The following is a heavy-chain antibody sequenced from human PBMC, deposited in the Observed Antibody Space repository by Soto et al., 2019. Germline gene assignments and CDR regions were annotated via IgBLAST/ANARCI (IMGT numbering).Heavy chain of an antibody. CDR1: GLTFSSYG. Sequence: QVQLVDSGGGVVQPGRSLRLSCAASGLTFSSYGMHWVRQAPGKGLEWVAVIWFDGTNKYYADSVKGRFVISRDNSKNTLYLQMNSMRAEDTAVYYCARGPRGMAATCSYYSYGMDVWGQGTTVTVSS. V-gene: IGHV3-33*01. CDR3: ARGPRGMAATCSYYSYGMDV. J-gene: IGHJ6*02. CDR2: IWFDGTNK. D-gene: IGHD3-10*01.